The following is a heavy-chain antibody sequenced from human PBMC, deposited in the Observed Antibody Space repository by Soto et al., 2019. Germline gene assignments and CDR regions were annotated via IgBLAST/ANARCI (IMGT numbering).Heavy chain of an antibody. V-gene: IGHV3-23*01. CDR2: ISGSGGTA. D-gene: IGHD3-3*01. J-gene: IGHJ4*02. CDR1: GFTFSSYA. Sequence: PGGSLRLSCTGSGFTFSSYAMIWVRQPPGKGREWVSFISGSGGTAYYAAPVKGRFTISRHNSKNTLYLQMDSLRADDTAVYYCAKGRDFWSGYHYWGQGTLVTVSS. CDR3: AKGRDFWSGYHY.